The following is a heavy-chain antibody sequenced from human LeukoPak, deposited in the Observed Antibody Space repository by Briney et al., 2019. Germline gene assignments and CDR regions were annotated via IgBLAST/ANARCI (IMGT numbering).Heavy chain of an antibody. CDR2: ISGSGGST. J-gene: IGHJ4*02. CDR1: GFTFSSYA. Sequence: PGGSLRLSCAASGFTFSSYAMGWVRQAPGKGLEWVSAISGSGGSTYYADSVKGRFTISRDNSKNTLYLQMNSLRAEDTAVYYCAKEYYYGSGSYNFDYWGQGTLVTVSS. CDR3: AKEYYYGSGSYNFDY. V-gene: IGHV3-23*01. D-gene: IGHD3-10*01.